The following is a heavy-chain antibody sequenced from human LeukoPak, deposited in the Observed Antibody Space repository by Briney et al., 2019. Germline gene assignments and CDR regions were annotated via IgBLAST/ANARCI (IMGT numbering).Heavy chain of an antibody. CDR1: GFTFSSYA. V-gene: IGHV3-23*01. J-gene: IGHJ6*02. CDR2: ISGSGGST. D-gene: IGHD2-15*01. CDR3: AKDVIGYCSGGSCPGGYGMDV. Sequence: GGSLRLSCAASGFTFSSYAMSWVRQAPGKGLEWVSAISGSGGSTYYADSVKGRFTISRDNSKNTLYLQMNSLRAEDTAVYYCAKDVIGYCSGGSCPGGYGMDVWGRGTTVTVSS.